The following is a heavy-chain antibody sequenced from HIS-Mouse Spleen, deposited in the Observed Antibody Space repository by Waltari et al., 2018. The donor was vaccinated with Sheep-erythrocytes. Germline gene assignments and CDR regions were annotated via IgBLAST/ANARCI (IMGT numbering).Heavy chain of an antibody. CDR3: AGYSGSLDY. D-gene: IGHD1-26*01. Sequence: QGLEWMGWINPNSGGTNYAKKFQGRVPMTRDTSISTAYMELSRLRSDDTAVYYCAGYSGSLDYWGQGTLVTVSS. CDR2: INPNSGGT. V-gene: IGHV1-2*02. J-gene: IGHJ4*02.